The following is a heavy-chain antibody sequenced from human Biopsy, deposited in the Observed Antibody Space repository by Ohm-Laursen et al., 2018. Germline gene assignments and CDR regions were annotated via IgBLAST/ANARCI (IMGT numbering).Heavy chain of an antibody. CDR3: ARDPLNGHKHFDY. CDR2: INCKTGAT. Sequence: SVKVSCKAPSYAFTDYNIHWMRQAPGQGLEWLGYINCKTGATNYAQKFQGTVTMTRDTSISTAYLALGSLRSADTAIYYWARDPLNGHKHFDYWGQGSLVTVSS. J-gene: IGHJ4*02. CDR1: SYAFTDYN. V-gene: IGHV1-2*02. D-gene: IGHD2-8*01.